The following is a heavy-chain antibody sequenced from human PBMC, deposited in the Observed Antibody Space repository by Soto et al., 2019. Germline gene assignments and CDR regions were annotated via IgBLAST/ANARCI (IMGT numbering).Heavy chain of an antibody. CDR2: INHSGST. CDR3: ARGVHCSSTSCYSY. D-gene: IGHD2-2*01. V-gene: IGHV4-34*01. Sequence: SETLSLTCAVYGGSFSGYYWSWIRQPPGKGLEWIGEINHSGSTNYNPSLKSRVTISVDTSKNQFSLKLSSVTAADTAVYYCARGVHCSSTSCYSYWGQGTLVTVSS. CDR1: GGSFSGYY. J-gene: IGHJ4*02.